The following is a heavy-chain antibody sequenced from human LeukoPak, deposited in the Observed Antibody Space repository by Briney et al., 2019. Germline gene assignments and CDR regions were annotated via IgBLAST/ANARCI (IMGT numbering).Heavy chain of an antibody. J-gene: IGHJ4*02. V-gene: IGHV3-21*01. D-gene: IGHD5-24*01. Sequence: GGSLRLSCAASGFTFNTYAMSWVRQAPGKGLEWVSSISSSSSYIYYADSVKGRFTISRDNAKNSLYLQMNSLRAEDTAVYYCARVAEMAANDYWGQGTLVTVSS. CDR1: GFTFNTYA. CDR3: ARVAEMAANDY. CDR2: ISSSSSYI.